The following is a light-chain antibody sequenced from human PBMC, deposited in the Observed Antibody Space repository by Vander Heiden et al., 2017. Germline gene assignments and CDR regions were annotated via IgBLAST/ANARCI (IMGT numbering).Light chain of an antibody. CDR1: NIGRES. CDR2: EDS. V-gene: IGLV3-21*02. Sequence: SHVLTQPPPVSGAPGQKATTTGRGNNIGRESVNWYQRRPGKPPVLVVHEDSDRPSGIPERFSGSDSGNTDTLTISRVEAEDEADYYCQVLASSSDHVVFGGGTKLTVL. CDR3: QVLASSSDHVV. J-gene: IGLJ3*02.